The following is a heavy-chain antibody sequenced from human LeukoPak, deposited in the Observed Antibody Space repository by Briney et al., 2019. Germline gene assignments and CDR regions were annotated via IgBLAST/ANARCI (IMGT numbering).Heavy chain of an antibody. CDR1: GFTFSSYS. D-gene: IGHD6-13*01. Sequence: PGGYLRLSCAASGFTFSSYSMNWVRQAPGKGLEWVSSISSSSSYIYYAVSVKGRFTISSDNAKNSLYLQMNSLRAEDTAVYYCARDRGDRSSSGFDPWGQGTLVTVSS. CDR2: ISSSSSYI. V-gene: IGHV3-21*01. CDR3: ARDRGDRSSSGFDP. J-gene: IGHJ5*02.